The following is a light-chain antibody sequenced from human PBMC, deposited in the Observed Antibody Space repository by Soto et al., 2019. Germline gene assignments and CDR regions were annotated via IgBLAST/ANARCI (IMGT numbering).Light chain of an antibody. CDR2: DAS. V-gene: IGKV3-11*01. J-gene: IGKJ5*01. CDR3: QQRYNWIT. CDR1: QGVSTS. Sequence: IVLTQSPATLSLSPGERATLSCWASQGVSTSLAWYQQKPGQAPRLLIYDASNRATGVPARFSGSGSGTDFTLTISSLEPEDSAIYFCQQRYNWITFGQGTRVDIK.